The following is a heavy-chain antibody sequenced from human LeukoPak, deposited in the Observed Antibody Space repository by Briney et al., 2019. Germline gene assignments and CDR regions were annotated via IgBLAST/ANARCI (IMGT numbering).Heavy chain of an antibody. J-gene: IGHJ4*02. V-gene: IGHV4-39*01. CDR1: GISMSSFY. CDR2: IYYSGST. Sequence: TSETLSLTCTVSGISMSSFYWSWIRQPPGKGLEWIGSIYYSGSTYYNPSLKSRVTISVDTSKNQFSLKLSSVTAADTAVYYCARHESIQLWLPGGYWGQGTLVTVSS. CDR3: ARHESIQLWLPGGY. D-gene: IGHD5-18*01.